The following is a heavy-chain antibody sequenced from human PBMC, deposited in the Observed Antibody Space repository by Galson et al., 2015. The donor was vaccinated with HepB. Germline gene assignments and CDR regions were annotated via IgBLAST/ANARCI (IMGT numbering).Heavy chain of an antibody. J-gene: IGHJ4*02. V-gene: IGHV3-23*01. CDR2: ISGNDGRT. CDR1: GFTLDTYD. CDR3: ARVGGAYYYDISGALLDF. D-gene: IGHD3-22*01. Sequence: SLRLSCAASGFTLDTYDMTWVRQAPGKGLDWVSSISGNDGRTYYADSVKGRFTISRDVSKTTLSLQMHSLRADDTAVYYCARVGGAYYYDISGALLDFWGQGTLVSVSA.